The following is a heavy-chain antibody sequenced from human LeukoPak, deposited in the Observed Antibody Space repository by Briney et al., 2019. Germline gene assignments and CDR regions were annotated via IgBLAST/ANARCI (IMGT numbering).Heavy chain of an antibody. V-gene: IGHV5-51*01. Sequence: PGASLKISCKGSGSIFTSYWIGWVRQLPGKGLEWMGIIYPGDSDTRYSPSFQGQVTISADKSISTAYLQWSSLKASDTAMYYCASSPGSSSWFDPWGQGTLVTVSS. CDR3: ASSPGSSSWFDP. D-gene: IGHD6-6*01. CDR2: IYPGDSDT. J-gene: IGHJ5*02. CDR1: GSIFTSYW.